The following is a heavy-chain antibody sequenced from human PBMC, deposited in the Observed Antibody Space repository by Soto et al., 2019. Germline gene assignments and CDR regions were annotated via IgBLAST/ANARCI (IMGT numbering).Heavy chain of an antibody. CDR2: MNPNSGNT. J-gene: IGHJ5*02. Sequence: QVQLVQSGAEVKKPGASVKVSCKASGYTFTSYDINWVRQATGQGLEWMGWMNPNSGNTVYPQTFQGRVTMTRNTSISTAYMALSSLRSEDTAVYYCARERTDRFNPGGQGTLVTVSS. CDR1: GYTFTSYD. CDR3: ARERTDRFNP. V-gene: IGHV1-8*01.